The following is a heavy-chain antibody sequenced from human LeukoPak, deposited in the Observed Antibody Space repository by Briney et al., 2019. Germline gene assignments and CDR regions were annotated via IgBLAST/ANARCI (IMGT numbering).Heavy chain of an antibody. CDR2: INPNSGGT. D-gene: IGHD3-10*01. Sequence: ASVKVSCKASGYTFIDYYMHWVRQAPGQGLEWMGWINPNSGGTNYAQKFQGRVTMTRDTSISTAYMELSRLRSDDTAVYYCAREERITMVRGVIIYYYYYMDVWGKGTTVTISS. V-gene: IGHV1-2*02. CDR3: AREERITMVRGVIIYYYYYMDV. J-gene: IGHJ6*03. CDR1: GYTFIDYY.